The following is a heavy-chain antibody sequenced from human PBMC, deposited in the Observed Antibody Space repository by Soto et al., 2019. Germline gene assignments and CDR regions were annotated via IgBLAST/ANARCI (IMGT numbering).Heavy chain of an antibody. V-gene: IGHV1-69*13. CDR3: ARDLKLLMAYYYYGMDV. Sequence: SVKVSCKASGGTFNNYAISWVRQAPGQGLEWVGGIIPNVDAANYAQKFQGRVTIAADESAGTAYMELSRLRSEDTAVYYCARDLKLLMAYYYYGMDVWGQGTTVTVSS. CDR2: IIPNVDAA. J-gene: IGHJ6*02. CDR1: GGTFNNYA. D-gene: IGHD3-10*01.